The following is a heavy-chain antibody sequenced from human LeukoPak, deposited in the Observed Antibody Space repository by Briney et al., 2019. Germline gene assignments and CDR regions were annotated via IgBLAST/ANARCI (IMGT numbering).Heavy chain of an antibody. J-gene: IGHJ3*02. CDR2: ISYDGSNK. CDR1: GFTFSSYA. V-gene: IGHV3-30-3*01. D-gene: IGHD2-2*01. Sequence: TGGSLRLSCAASGFTFSSYAMHWVRQAPGKGLEWVAVISYDGSNKYYADSVKGRFTISRDNSKNTLYLQMNSLRAEDTAVYYCARREVVPAAAPPFDIWGQGTKVTVSS. CDR3: ARREVVPAAAPPFDI.